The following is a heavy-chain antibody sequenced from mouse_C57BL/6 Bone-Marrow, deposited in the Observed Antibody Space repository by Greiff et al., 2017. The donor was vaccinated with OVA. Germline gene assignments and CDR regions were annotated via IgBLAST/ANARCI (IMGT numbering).Heavy chain of an antibody. D-gene: IGHD2-5*01. CDR2: IYPGNSDT. CDR1: GYTFTSYW. Sequence: EVHLVESGTVLARPGASVKMSCKASGYTFTSYWMHCVKQRPGQGLEWIGAIYPGNSDTSYNQKFKGKAKLTAVTSASTAYMELSSLTTEDSAVYYCTRSDYYSNPWFADWGQGTLVTVSA. J-gene: IGHJ3*01. CDR3: TRSDYYSNPWFAD. V-gene: IGHV1-5*01.